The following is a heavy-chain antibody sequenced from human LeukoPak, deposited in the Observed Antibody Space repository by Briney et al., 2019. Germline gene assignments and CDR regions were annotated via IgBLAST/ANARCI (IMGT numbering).Heavy chain of an antibody. Sequence: ASVKLSCKASGGTFSSYAISWVRQAPGQGLEWMGRIIPILGIANYAQKFQGRVTITADKSTSTAYMELSSLRSEDAAVYYCARIVERWFDPWGQGTLVTVSS. CDR2: IIPILGIA. V-gene: IGHV1-69*04. D-gene: IGHD2-15*01. CDR3: ARIVERWFDP. CDR1: GGTFSSYA. J-gene: IGHJ5*02.